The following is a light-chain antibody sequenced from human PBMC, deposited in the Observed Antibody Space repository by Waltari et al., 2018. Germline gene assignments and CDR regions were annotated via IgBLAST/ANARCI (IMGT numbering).Light chain of an antibody. Sequence: DIQMTQSPSSLSASVGDRVTITCQASQDISNYLNWYQQKPGKAPELLIYDASKLETGVPSRFSGSGSGTDFTFTISSLQPEDIATYYYQQYDDLPYTFGQGTKLEIK. V-gene: IGKV1-33*01. J-gene: IGKJ2*01. CDR1: QDISNY. CDR2: DAS. CDR3: QQYDDLPYT.